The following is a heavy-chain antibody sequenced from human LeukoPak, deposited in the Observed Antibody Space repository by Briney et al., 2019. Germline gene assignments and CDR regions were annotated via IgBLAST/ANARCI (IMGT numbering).Heavy chain of an antibody. D-gene: IGHD5-24*01. CDR2: IYYSGST. CDR3: ARPSRDGYNYVDY. Sequence: SETLSLTCTVSGGSISSSSYYWGWIRQPPGKGLEWIGSIYYSGSTYYNPSLKSRVTISVDTSKNQFSLKLSSVTAADTAVYYCARPSRDGYNYVDYWGQGTLVTVSS. J-gene: IGHJ4*02. V-gene: IGHV4-39*01. CDR1: GGSISSSSYY.